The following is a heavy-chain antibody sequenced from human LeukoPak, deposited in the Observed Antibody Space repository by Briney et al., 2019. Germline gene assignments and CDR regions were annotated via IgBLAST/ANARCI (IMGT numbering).Heavy chain of an antibody. Sequence: SETLSLTCTVSGGSISSGSYYWSWIRQPAGKGLEWIGRIYTSGSTYYNPSLKSRVTISVDTSKNQFSLKLSSVTAADTAVYYCARVRIVGAIQLHIKTTRGAFDIWGQGTMVTVSS. J-gene: IGHJ3*02. CDR2: IYTSGST. CDR3: ARVRIVGAIQLHIKTTRGAFDI. D-gene: IGHD1-26*01. CDR1: GGSISSGSYY. V-gene: IGHV4-61*02.